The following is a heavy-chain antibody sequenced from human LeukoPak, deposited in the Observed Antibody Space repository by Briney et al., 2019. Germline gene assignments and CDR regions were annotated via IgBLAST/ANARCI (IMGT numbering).Heavy chain of an antibody. CDR1: GFTFDDYT. J-gene: IGHJ4*02. D-gene: IGHD3-16*02. CDR2: ISWDGGST. CDR3: AKDTGLRLGELSLDY. Sequence: GGSLRLSCAASGFTFDDYTMHWVRQAPGEGLEWVSLISWDGGSTYYADSVKGRFTISRDNSKNSLYLQMNSLRTEDTALYYCAKDTGLRLGELSLDYWGQGTLVTVSS. V-gene: IGHV3-43*01.